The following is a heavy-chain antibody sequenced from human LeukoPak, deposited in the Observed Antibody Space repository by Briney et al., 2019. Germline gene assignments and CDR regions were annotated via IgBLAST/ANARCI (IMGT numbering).Heavy chain of an antibody. Sequence: ASVKVSCKASGYTFNDYYVHWVRQAPGQGLDWVGWIYPNTGGTDYAQNFRGRVTITRDTSSSTVYMELRSLRSDDTAVYYCARDPRIVATEIDYWGQGTLVTVSS. CDR3: ARDPRIVATEIDY. CDR2: IYPNTGGT. D-gene: IGHD5-12*01. CDR1: GYTFNDYY. J-gene: IGHJ4*02. V-gene: IGHV1-2*02.